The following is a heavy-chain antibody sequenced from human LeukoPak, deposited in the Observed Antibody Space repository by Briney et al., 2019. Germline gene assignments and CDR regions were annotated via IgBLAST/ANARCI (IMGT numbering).Heavy chain of an antibody. CDR3: ARWPYYDSSGYLGY. Sequence: GASVKVSCKASGYTFTSYGISWVRQAPGQGLEWMGWISAYNGNTNYAQKLQGRVTMTTDTSTSTAYMELRSLRSDDTAVYYCARWPYYDSSGYLGYWGQGTLVTVSS. V-gene: IGHV1-18*01. J-gene: IGHJ4*02. D-gene: IGHD3-22*01. CDR2: ISAYNGNT. CDR1: GYTFTSYG.